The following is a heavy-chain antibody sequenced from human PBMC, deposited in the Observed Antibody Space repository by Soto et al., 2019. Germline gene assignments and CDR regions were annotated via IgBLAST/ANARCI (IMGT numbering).Heavy chain of an antibody. V-gene: IGHV1-69*01. J-gene: IGHJ4*02. D-gene: IGHD1-26*01. CDR2: IIPSFGTA. CDR1: GGTFSSYA. CDR3: ARSRRSVGVYFDY. Sequence: QVQLVQSGAEVKKPGSSVTVSCKASGGTFSSYAISWVRQAPGQGLEWMGGIIPSFGTANYAQKFQGRVTITADESTSTAYMELSRLRSEDTAVFYCARSRRSVGVYFDYWGQGTLVTVSS.